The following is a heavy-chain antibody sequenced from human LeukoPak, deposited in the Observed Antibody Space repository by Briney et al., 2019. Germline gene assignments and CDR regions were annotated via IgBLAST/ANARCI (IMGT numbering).Heavy chain of an antibody. CDR1: GYTFTSYD. CDR3: ASTHYYDSSGYSDY. J-gene: IGHJ4*02. Sequence: ASVKVSCKASGYTFTSYDINWVRQAPGQGLEWMGWMNPNSGNTAYTQKFHDRVAMTRNTSISTAYMELSSLRSEDTAVYYCASTHYYDSSGYSDYWGQGTLVTVSS. D-gene: IGHD3-22*01. CDR2: MNPNSGNT. V-gene: IGHV1-8*01.